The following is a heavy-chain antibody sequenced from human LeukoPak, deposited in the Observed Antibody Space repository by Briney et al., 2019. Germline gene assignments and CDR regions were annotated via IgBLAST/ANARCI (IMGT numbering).Heavy chain of an antibody. Sequence: GGSLRLSCAASGFTFSNYFMHWVREAPGKGLEYVSAISSSGDSTYYANSAKGRFTVSRDNSKNTLYLQMGSLSAEDMAVYYCARAPRYYGSGLYYFDYWGQGALVTVSS. CDR1: GFTFSNYF. CDR2: ISSSGDST. D-gene: IGHD3-10*01. V-gene: IGHV3-64*01. CDR3: ARAPRYYGSGLYYFDY. J-gene: IGHJ4*02.